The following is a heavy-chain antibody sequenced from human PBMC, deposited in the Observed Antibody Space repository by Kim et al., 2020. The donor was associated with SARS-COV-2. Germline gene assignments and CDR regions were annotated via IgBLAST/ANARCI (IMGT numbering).Heavy chain of an antibody. CDR2: ISYDRSKK. J-gene: IGHJ4*02. CDR3: ARDRDSDILTGYYMGA. V-gene: IGHV3-30-3*01. CDR1: GFTFSTYT. Sequence: GGSLRLSCAASGFTFSTYTMHWVRRAPGKGLEWVAFISYDRSKKYYADSVKGAFTISRDNSKNTLYLQMNSLRAEDTAVYYCARDRDSDILTGYYMGAWGQGTLVTVSS. D-gene: IGHD3-9*01.